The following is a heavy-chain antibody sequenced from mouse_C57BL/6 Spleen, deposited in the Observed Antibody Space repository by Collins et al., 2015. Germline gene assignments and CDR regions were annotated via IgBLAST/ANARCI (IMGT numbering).Heavy chain of an antibody. CDR1: GFTFSSYA. V-gene: IGHV5-9-1*01. CDR3: ATGTTVEDY. D-gene: IGHD1-1*01. Sequence: EVMLVESGGGLVKPGGSLKLSCAASGFTFSSYAMSWVRQTPEKRLEWVATISSGGSYTYYPDSVKGRFTISRDNAKNTLYLQMSSLRSEDTAMYYCATGTTVEDYWGQGTTLTVSS. J-gene: IGHJ2*01. CDR2: ISSGGSYT.